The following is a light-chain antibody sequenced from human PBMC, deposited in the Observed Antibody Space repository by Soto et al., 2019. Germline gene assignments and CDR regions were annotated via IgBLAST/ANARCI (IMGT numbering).Light chain of an antibody. CDR3: QQSHSSPLS. J-gene: IGKJ4*01. CDR2: TAS. CDR1: QSISRN. Sequence: IQMTQSPSSLYASVGDRVTITCRASQSISRNLNWDQQKPGKDPELLIYTASNLQSGVPSRFSGSGSGTDFAVTISSLQPEDSAVYYCQQSHSSPLSFGGGTKVEFK. V-gene: IGKV1-39*01.